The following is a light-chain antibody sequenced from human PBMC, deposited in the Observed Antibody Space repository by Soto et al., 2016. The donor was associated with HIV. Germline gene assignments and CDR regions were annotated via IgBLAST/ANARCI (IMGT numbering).Light chain of an antibody. J-gene: IGKJ4*01. V-gene: IGKV1-12*01. CDR1: QNIRSW. CDR2: AAS. CDR3: QQTNSFLGPT. Sequence: DIQMTQSPSSVSASVGDRVTITCRASQNIRSWLAWYQQKPGKAPKLLIYAASTLQSGVPSRFSGSGSGTDFTLTISSLQPEDFAAYYCQQTNSFLGPTFGGGTKVEIK.